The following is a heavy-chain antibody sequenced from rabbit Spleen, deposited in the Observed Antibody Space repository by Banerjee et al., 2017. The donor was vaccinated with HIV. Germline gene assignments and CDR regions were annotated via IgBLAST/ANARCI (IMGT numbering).Heavy chain of an antibody. V-gene: IGHV1S45*01. CDR3: ATYVDYDGAFNL. CDR1: GFSFSSSDY. D-gene: IGHD2-1*01. CDR2: IAGSSSGFT. Sequence: QEQLVESGGDLVKPGASLTLSCKASGFSFSSSDYICWVRQAPGKGLEWISCIAGSSSGFTYSATWAKGRFTISKTSSTTVTLQMTSLTAADTATYFCATYVDYDGAFNLWGPGTLVTVS. J-gene: IGHJ4*01.